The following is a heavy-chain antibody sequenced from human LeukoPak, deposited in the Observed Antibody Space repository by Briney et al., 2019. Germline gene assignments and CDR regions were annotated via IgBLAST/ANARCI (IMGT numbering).Heavy chain of an antibody. CDR1: GGSISSYY. V-gene: IGHV4-4*07. CDR2: IYTSGST. D-gene: IGHD3-22*01. CDR3: ARDSFSGYYYFDY. Sequence: SETLSLTCTVFGGSISSYYWCWIRQPAGKGLEWIGRIYTSGSTNYNPSLKSRVTMSVDTSKNQFSLKLSSVTAADTAVYYCARDSFSGYYYFDYWGQGTLVTVSS. J-gene: IGHJ4*02.